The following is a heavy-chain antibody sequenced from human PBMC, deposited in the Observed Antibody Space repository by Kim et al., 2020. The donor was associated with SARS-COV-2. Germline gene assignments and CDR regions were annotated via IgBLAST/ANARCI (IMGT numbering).Heavy chain of an antibody. J-gene: IGHJ6*02. V-gene: IGHV4-59*01. Sequence: NYTPSRKSRVTISVDPSKNQFSLKLGSVTAADTAVYYCARADYYYYGMDVWGQGTTVTVSS. CDR3: ARADYYYYGMDV.